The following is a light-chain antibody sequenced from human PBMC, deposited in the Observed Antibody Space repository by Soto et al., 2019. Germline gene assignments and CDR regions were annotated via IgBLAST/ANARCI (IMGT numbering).Light chain of an antibody. Sequence: DVVMTQTPLSLSVAPGQPASISCKSSQSLLHITGETFLFWYLQKPDQSPQLLIYEVSTRVSGVPDRVSGSGSGTDFTLEISRVETDDVGIYYCMQSTLLPPTFGQGTRLGIE. CDR3: MQSTLLPPT. J-gene: IGKJ5*01. V-gene: IGKV2D-29*02. CDR2: EVS. CDR1: QSLLHITGETF.